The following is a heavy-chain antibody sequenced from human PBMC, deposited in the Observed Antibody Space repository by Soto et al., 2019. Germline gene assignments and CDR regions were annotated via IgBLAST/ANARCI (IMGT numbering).Heavy chain of an antibody. Sequence: GGSLRLSCAASGFTVSSNYMSWVRQAPGKGLEWVSVIYSGGSTYYADSVKGRFTISRDNSKNTLYLQMNSLRAEDTAVYYCARETHSSSGYYYYYMDVWGKGTTVTVSS. J-gene: IGHJ6*03. CDR1: GFTVSSNY. V-gene: IGHV3-66*01. D-gene: IGHD6-6*01. CDR2: IYSGGST. CDR3: ARETHSSSGYYYYYMDV.